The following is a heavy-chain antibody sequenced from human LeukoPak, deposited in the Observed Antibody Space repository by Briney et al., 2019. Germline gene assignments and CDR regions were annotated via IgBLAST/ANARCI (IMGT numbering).Heavy chain of an antibody. CDR2: INPNSGAT. Sequence: APVKVSCKASGYTFTDYYMHWLRQAPGQGLEWMGWINPNSGATLYEQNFPGRVPLTRDTSISTAYVELSRLRSDDTAVYYCARGPNHGAFDIWGQGTLVTVSS. J-gene: IGHJ3*02. CDR1: GYTFTDYY. D-gene: IGHD1-14*01. V-gene: IGHV1-2*02. CDR3: ARGPNHGAFDI.